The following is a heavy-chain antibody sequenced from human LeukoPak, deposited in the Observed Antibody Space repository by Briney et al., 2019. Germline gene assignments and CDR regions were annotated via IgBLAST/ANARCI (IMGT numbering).Heavy chain of an antibody. CDR3: ARDLTRVYSSGWYDY. V-gene: IGHV1-2*02. Sequence: ASVKVSCKASGYTFTGYYMHWVRQAPGQGLEWMGWINPNSGGTNYAQKFQGRVTMTRDTSISTAYMELSRLRSDDTAVYYCARDLTRVYSSGWYDYWGQGTLVTVSS. D-gene: IGHD6-19*01. CDR1: GYTFTGYY. J-gene: IGHJ4*02. CDR2: INPNSGGT.